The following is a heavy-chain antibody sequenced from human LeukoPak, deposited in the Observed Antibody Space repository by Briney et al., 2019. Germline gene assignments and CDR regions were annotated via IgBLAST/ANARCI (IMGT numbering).Heavy chain of an antibody. CDR2: ISSSGSTI. D-gene: IGHD3-22*01. J-gene: IGHJ5*02. CDR3: VRGASYYYDSSGYH. V-gene: IGHV3-48*03. Sequence: GGSLRLSCAASGFTFSSYEMNWVRQAPGKGLEWVSYISSSGSTIYYADSVKGRFTISRDNAKNSLYLQMNSLRAEDTAVYYCVRGASYYYDSSGYHWGQGTLVTVST. CDR1: GFTFSSYE.